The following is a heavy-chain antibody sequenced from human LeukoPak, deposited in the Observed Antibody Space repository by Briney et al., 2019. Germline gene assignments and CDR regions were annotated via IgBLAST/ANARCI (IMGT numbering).Heavy chain of an antibody. CDR1: GFTFSSYA. D-gene: IGHD3-10*01. J-gene: IGHJ6*02. Sequence: GGSLRLSCAASGFTFSSYAMSWVRQAPGKGLEWVSAISGSDGSTYYADSVKGRFTISRDNSKNTLYLQMNSLRAEDTAVYYCVLAAGYYYYGMDVWGQGTTVTVSS. CDR2: ISGSDGST. V-gene: IGHV3-23*01. CDR3: VLAAGYYYYGMDV.